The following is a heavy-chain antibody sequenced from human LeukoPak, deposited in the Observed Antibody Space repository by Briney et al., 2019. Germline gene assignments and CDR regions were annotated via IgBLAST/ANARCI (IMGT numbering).Heavy chain of an antibody. V-gene: IGHV4-61*01. CDR3: ASPRSYYDSSGYYIS. D-gene: IGHD3-22*01. Sequence: SETLSLTCTVSGGSVSSGSYYWSWIRQPPGKGLEWIGYIYYSGSTNYNPSLKSRVTISVDTSKNQFSLKLSSVTAADTAVYYCASPRSYYDSSGYYISWGQGTLVTVTS. J-gene: IGHJ5*02. CDR1: GGSVSSGSYY. CDR2: IYYSGST.